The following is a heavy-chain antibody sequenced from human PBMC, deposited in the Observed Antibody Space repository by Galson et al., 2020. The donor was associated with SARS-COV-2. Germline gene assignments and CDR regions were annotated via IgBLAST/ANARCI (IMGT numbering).Heavy chain of an antibody. CDR2: IWYDGSNK. Sequence: GESLKISCAASGFTFSSYAMHWVRQAPGKGLAWVAVIWYDGSNKYYADSVKGRFTISRDNSKNTLYLQMNSLRAEDTAVYYCARDPLPTYSSGWDLGYFDYWGQGTLVTVSS. V-gene: IGHV3-33*08. D-gene: IGHD6-19*01. J-gene: IGHJ4*02. CDR3: ARDPLPTYSSGWDLGYFDY. CDR1: GFTFSSYA.